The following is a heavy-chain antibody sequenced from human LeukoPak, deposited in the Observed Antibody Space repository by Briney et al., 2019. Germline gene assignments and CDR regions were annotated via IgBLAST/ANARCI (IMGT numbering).Heavy chain of an antibody. J-gene: IGHJ3*02. CDR3: ARIRGGHDAFDI. CDR1: GGSISSGNYY. CDR2: IYYSGST. V-gene: IGHV4-30-4*02. D-gene: IGHD3-16*01. Sequence: SETLSLTCTVSGGSISSGNYYWSWIRQPPGKGLEWIGYIYYSGSTYYNPSLKSRVTISVDSSKNQFSLRLSSVTAADTAVYYCARIRGGHDAFDIWGQGTTITVSS.